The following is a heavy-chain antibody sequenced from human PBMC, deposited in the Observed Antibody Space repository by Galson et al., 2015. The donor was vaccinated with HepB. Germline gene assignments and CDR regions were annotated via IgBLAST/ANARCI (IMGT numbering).Heavy chain of an antibody. V-gene: IGHV4-34*01. CDR2: INHSGST. J-gene: IGHJ4*02. CDR3: ARVRWGTPEGIAVAAPPFDY. D-gene: IGHD6-19*01. Sequence: LSLTCAVYGGSFSGYYRSWIRQPPGKGLEWIGEINHSGSTNYNPSLKSRVTISVDTSKNQFSLKLSSVTAADTAVYYCARVRWGTPEGIAVAAPPFDYWGQGTLVTVSS. CDR1: GGSFSGYY.